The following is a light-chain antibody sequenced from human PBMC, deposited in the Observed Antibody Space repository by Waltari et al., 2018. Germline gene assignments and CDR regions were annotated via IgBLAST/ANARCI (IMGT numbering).Light chain of an antibody. Sequence: QSALTQPASVSGSPGQSITISCTGTSSDVGNYNLVSWYQQHPGTAPKLMIYEVNARPSGVSNRFSGSKSGNTASLTISGRQPEDEADYYCCSYAGSTTFWVFGTGTKVTVL. CDR3: CSYAGSTTFWV. CDR2: EVN. V-gene: IGLV2-23*02. J-gene: IGLJ1*01. CDR1: SSDVGNYNL.